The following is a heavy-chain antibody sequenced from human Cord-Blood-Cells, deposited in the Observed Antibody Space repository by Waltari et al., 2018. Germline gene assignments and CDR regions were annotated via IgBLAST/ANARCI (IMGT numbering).Heavy chain of an antibody. CDR3: ARRDGYNYYYYGMDV. Sequence: QLQLQESGPGLVKPLETLSLTCTVSGGSISSSSYYWGWIRQPPGKGLEWIGSIYYSGSTSYNPSLKSRVTISVDTSKNQFSLKLSSVTAADTAVYYCARRDGYNYYYYGMDVWGQGTTVTVSS. CDR1: GGSISSSSYY. J-gene: IGHJ6*02. CDR2: IYYSGST. D-gene: IGHD5-12*01. V-gene: IGHV4-39*01.